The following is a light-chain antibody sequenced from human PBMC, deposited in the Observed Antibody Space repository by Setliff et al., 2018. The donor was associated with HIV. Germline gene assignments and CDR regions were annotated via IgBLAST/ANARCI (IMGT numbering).Light chain of an antibody. V-gene: IGLV3-25*03. CDR2: KDC. CDR3: QSADSIGILYV. CDR1: ALPKQY. J-gene: IGLJ1*01. Sequence: SYELTQPPSVSVSPGQTARITCSGDALPKQYAYWYQQKPGQAPVLVIYKDCERPSGIPERFSGSSSGTTVTLTISGVQAEDEADYYCQSADSIGILYVFGTGTKVTVL.